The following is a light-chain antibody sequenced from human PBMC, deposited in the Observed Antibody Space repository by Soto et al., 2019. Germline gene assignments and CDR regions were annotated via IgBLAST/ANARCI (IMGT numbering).Light chain of an antibody. CDR2: QDT. J-gene: IGLJ2*01. CDR1: KLGDRF. CDR3: QAWDSSTGVV. Sequence: SYELTQPPSVSVSPGQTASIPCSGDKLGDRFACWYQQKPGQSPVMVIYQDTRRPSGIPERFSGSNSGNTATLTISGTQAMDEAAYYCQAWDSSTGVVFGGGTQLTVL. V-gene: IGLV3-1*01.